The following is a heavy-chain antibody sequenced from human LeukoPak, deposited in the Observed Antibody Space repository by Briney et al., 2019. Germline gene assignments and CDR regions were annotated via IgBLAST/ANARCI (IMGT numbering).Heavy chain of an antibody. CDR1: GFTFSNHA. CDR2: ISSSGGST. Sequence: GGSLRLSCAASGFTFSNHAMSWVRQAPGKGLEWVSIISSSGGSTYYADSVKGWFTISRDNSKNTLYLQMNTLRAEDTAVYYCAKGYCSGWGQGTLVTVSS. J-gene: IGHJ4*02. CDR3: AKGYCSG. V-gene: IGHV3-23*01. D-gene: IGHD2-15*01.